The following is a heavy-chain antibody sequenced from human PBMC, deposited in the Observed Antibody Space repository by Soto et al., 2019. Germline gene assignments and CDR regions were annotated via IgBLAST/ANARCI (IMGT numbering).Heavy chain of an antibody. Sequence: SETLSLTCTVSGGSISSYYWSWIRQPPGKGLEWIGYIYYSGRTNSNPSLKSRVTISVDTSKNQFSLKLTSVTAADTAVYYCAREVSGYSSSRLNWFEPWGQGTLVTVSS. D-gene: IGHD6-13*01. J-gene: IGHJ5*02. CDR3: AREVSGYSSSRLNWFEP. CDR1: GGSISSYY. V-gene: IGHV4-59*01. CDR2: IYYSGRT.